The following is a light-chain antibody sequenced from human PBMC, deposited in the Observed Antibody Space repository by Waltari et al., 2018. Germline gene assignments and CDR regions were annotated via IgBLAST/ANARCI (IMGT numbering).Light chain of an antibody. V-gene: IGKV3-15*01. Sequence: EIVMTQSPATLSVSPEETATLSCRASQSVSNNLAWNQQIGGQSPRLLLYGVSTRAVGVPERFSGSGSGTDFTLTITDLQSEDFAIYYCQHYYGWSRTFGQGTKV. CDR2: GVS. CDR1: QSVSNN. CDR3: QHYYGWSRT. J-gene: IGKJ1*01.